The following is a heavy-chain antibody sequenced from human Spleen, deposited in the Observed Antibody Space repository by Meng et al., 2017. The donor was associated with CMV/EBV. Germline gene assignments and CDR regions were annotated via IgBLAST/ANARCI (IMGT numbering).Heavy chain of an antibody. V-gene: IGHV4-38-2*02. CDR2: IYHSGTT. Sequence: SETLSLTCTVSGYSISSGYHWAWIRQPPGKGLEWIGSIYHSGTTYSNPSLKSRVTISVDTSKNQFSLKLSSVTAADTAIYYCARDPGVFPLDPWGQGTLVTVSS. CDR3: ARDPGVFPLDP. CDR1: GYSISSGYH. D-gene: IGHD3-3*01. J-gene: IGHJ5*02.